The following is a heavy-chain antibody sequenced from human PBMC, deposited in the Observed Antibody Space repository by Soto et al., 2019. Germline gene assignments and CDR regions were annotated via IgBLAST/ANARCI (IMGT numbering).Heavy chain of an antibody. V-gene: IGHV1-69*01. D-gene: IGHD3-16*02. CDR1: GGNFSSYA. J-gene: IGHJ5*02. CDR2: IIPIFGTA. CDR3: ARYDYVWGGYRTNPFNWFDP. Sequence: SCKASGGNFSSYAISWVRKAPGQGLEWMGGIIPIFGTANYAQKFQGRVTITADESTSTAYMELSSLRSEDTAVYYCARYDYVWGGYRTNPFNWFDPWRQLPLVPVSS.